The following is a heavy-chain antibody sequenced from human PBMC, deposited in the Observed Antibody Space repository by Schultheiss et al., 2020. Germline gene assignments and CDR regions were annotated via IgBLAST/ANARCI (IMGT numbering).Heavy chain of an antibody. CDR1: GFTVSSNY. CDR2: IYHSGST. J-gene: IGHJ4*02. V-gene: IGHV4-59*02. D-gene: IGHD1-26*01. Sequence: ESLKISCAASGFTVSSNYMSWVRQAPGKGLEWIGYIYHSGSTYYNPSLKSRVTISVDMSKSQFSLKLSSVTAADTAVYYCARDSSYLGLDYWGQGTLVTVSS. CDR3: ARDSSYLGLDY.